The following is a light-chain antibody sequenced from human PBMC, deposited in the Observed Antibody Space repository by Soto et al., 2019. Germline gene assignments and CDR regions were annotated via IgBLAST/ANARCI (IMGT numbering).Light chain of an antibody. CDR2: GAS. V-gene: IGKV3-20*01. CDR3: QQYGSSIT. J-gene: IGKJ5*01. Sequence: ESVLTQSPGTLSLSRGERATLSCRASQSVSSSYLAWYQQKPGQAPRLLIYGASSRATGIPDRFSGSGSGTDFTLTISRLEPEDFAVYYCQQYGSSITFGQGTRLEI. CDR1: QSVSSSY.